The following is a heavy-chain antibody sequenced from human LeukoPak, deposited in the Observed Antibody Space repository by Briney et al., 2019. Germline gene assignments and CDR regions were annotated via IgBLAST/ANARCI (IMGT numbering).Heavy chain of an antibody. CDR1: GGSISSSGHS. CDR2: IYYTRRT. D-gene: IGHD6-25*01. J-gene: IGHJ5*02. CDR3: AQSLGSGDWMGNWFDR. V-gene: IGHV4-39*01. Sequence: SESLSLTCTVSGGSISSSGHSWGWIRQPPGKGLEWTGTIYYTRRTYYNPPLKSRVTISVDTSKNQFSLRLSSVTAADTAVYYCAQSLGSGDWMGNWFDRWGQGMLVTVSS.